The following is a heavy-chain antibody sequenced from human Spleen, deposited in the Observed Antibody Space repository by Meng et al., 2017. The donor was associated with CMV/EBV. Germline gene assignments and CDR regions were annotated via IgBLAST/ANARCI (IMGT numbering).Heavy chain of an antibody. Sequence: GGSLRLSCKVSGYSFTTYWIAWVRQMLGKGLEWMGIIYPGDSDTRYSPSFQGQVTVSADKSISTAYLQWSSLKASDTAMYYCARTDGYHLYRVAFDIWGQGTMVTVSS. CDR1: GYSFTTYW. CDR3: ARTDGYHLYRVAFDI. J-gene: IGHJ3*02. D-gene: IGHD5-24*01. V-gene: IGHV5-51*01. CDR2: IYPGDSDT.